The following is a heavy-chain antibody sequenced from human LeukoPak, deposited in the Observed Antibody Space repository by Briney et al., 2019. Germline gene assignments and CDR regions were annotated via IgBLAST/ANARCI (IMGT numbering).Heavy chain of an antibody. V-gene: IGHV1-2*02. J-gene: IGHJ4*02. D-gene: IGHD4-23*01. CDR2: INLDNAVT. Sequence: ASVKVSCKASGYAFTGYYIHWVRQAPGQGPEWMGWINLDNAVTNYAQHLQGRLTMTRDMSITTAYMEVSRLGSDDTAVYYCARDDYGLNSFDSWGQGTLVTVSS. CDR3: ARDDYGLNSFDS. CDR1: GYAFTGYY.